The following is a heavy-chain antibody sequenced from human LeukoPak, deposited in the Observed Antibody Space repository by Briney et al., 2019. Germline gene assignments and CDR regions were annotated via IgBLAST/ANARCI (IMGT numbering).Heavy chain of an antibody. D-gene: IGHD6-19*01. Sequence: ASVKVSCKASGYPFSAHFLNWVRQAPGQGLEWMGNIDTTTGNPRYAQDFTGRFVFSLDTSVSTAYLQISSLNTEDTAVYYCAIDQPVAGVSNFDSWGQGTLVTVSS. V-gene: IGHV7-4-1*02. CDR3: AIDQPVAGVSNFDS. J-gene: IGHJ4*02. CDR2: IDTTTGNP. CDR1: GYPFSAHF.